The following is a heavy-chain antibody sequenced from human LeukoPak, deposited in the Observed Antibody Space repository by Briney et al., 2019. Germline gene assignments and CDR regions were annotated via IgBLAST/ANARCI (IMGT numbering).Heavy chain of an antibody. Sequence: ASVKVSCKASGYTFTSYAMNWVRQAPGQGLEWMGWINTNTGNPTYAQGFTGRFAFSLDTSVSTAYLRISSLKAEDTAVYYCAREGSSTVTTRPVSSDYWGQGTLVTVSS. V-gene: IGHV7-4-1*02. D-gene: IGHD4-17*01. CDR1: GYTFTSYA. CDR3: AREGSSTVTTRPVSSDY. CDR2: INTNTGNP. J-gene: IGHJ4*02.